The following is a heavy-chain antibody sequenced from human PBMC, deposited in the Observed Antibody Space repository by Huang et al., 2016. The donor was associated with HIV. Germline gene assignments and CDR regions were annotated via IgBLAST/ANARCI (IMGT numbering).Heavy chain of an antibody. D-gene: IGHD2-15*01. J-gene: IGHJ5*02. CDR3: AKESGWFSDFDQ. CDR2: ISYDGRGE. V-gene: IGHV3-30*18. CDR1: GFIFSNFG. Sequence: QVQLVESGGGVVQPGTSLRPSCAASGFIFSNFGMHWVRPAEGKGVEGVAVISYDGRGERYSEAVKGRFTISRDNDKNTLALEMNRLIHDDTAVYYCAKESGWFSDFDQWGQGTLVTVSS.